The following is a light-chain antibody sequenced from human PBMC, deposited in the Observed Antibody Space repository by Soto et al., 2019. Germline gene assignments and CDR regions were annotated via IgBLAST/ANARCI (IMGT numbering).Light chain of an antibody. V-gene: IGKV3-20*01. CDR3: QQYGRPPAT. J-gene: IGKJ1*01. CDR1: QSVSSSY. Sequence: EIVLTQSPGTLSLSPGERATLSCRASQSVSSSYLAWYQQKPGQPPRLLIYGASSRASGIPDRFSGRGSGTDFTLNISRLEPEDFAVYYCQQYGRPPATFGQGTKVEIK. CDR2: GAS.